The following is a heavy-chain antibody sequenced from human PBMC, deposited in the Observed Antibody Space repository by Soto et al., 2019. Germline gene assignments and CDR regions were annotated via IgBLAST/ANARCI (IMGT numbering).Heavy chain of an antibody. CDR3: ARDQILGPTYAILTGESDY. CDR2: IIPILSIA. J-gene: IGHJ4*02. D-gene: IGHD3-9*01. V-gene: IGHV1-69*08. Sequence: QVQLVQSGAEVKKPGSSVKVSCKASGGTFSSYTISWVRQAPGQGLEWMGRIIPILSIANYAQKFQGRVTITADKSTITAYMELSSLRSEDTAVYYCARDQILGPTYAILTGESDYWGQGTLVTVSS. CDR1: GGTFSSYT.